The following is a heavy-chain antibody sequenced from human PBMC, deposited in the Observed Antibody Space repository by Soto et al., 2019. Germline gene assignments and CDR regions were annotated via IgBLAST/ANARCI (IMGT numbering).Heavy chain of an antibody. D-gene: IGHD1-26*01. J-gene: IGHJ4*02. CDR1: GFTFSSYA. CDR2: ISGSGDTT. CDR3: AKDWEVALRPGGFDY. Sequence: EVQLLESGGGLVQPGGSLRLSCAASGFTFSSYAMSWVRQAPGKGLEWVSAISGSGDTTYYAESVKGRVTISRDNSKNTLYLQMNSLRAEDTAVYYCAKDWEVALRPGGFDYWGQGTLVTVSS. V-gene: IGHV3-23*01.